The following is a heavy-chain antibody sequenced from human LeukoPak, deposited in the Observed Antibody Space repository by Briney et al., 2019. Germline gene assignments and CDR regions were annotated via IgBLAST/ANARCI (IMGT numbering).Heavy chain of an antibody. CDR3: ARPYYYDSRIDP. D-gene: IGHD3-22*01. V-gene: IGHV4-30-4*01. CDR1: GGSIGSGDYY. CDR2: MYYSGST. J-gene: IGHJ5*02. Sequence: PSETLSLTCTVSGGSIGSGDYYWSWIRQPTGKGLEWIAYMYYSGSTYYNPSLKSRVTMSADTSKNQLSLKLSSVTAADTAVYYCARPYYYDSRIDPWGQGILVTVSS.